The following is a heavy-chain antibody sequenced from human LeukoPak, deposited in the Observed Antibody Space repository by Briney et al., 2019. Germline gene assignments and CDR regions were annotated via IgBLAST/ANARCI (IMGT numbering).Heavy chain of an antibody. V-gene: IGHV3-11*01. J-gene: IGHJ4*02. CDR3: ARDPTGYYHDSSGYPEVFDY. Sequence: GGSLRLSCAASGFTFSDYYMSWIRQAPGKGLEWVSYISSSGSTIYYADSVKGRFTISRDNAKNSLYLQMNSLRAEDTAVYYCARDPTGYYHDSSGYPEVFDYWGQGTLVTVSS. CDR1: GFTFSDYY. CDR2: ISSSGSTI. D-gene: IGHD3-22*01.